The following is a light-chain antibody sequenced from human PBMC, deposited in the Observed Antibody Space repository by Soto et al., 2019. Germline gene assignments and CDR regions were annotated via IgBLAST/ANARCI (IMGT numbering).Light chain of an antibody. CDR3: QQYNKWPLT. Sequence: EIVMTQSPATLSVSPGEKATLSCRASQTVSNNLAWYQQKPGQAPRLLIYFASTRATGIPARFSGSGSGTEFPLPISSPQSEDFAVYYCQQYNKWPLTFGGGTKVETK. CDR2: FAS. J-gene: IGKJ4*01. V-gene: IGKV3-15*01. CDR1: QTVSNN.